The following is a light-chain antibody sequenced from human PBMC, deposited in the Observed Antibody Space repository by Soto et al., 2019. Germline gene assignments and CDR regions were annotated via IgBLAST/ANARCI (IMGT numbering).Light chain of an antibody. Sequence: QSVLTQPPSVSAAPGQKVTISCSGSSSNIGNNYVSWYQQLPGTAPKLLIYDNNKRPSGIPDRFSGSKSGTSATLGITGLQTRDEADYYCGTWDSSLSARVFGGGTKVTVL. J-gene: IGLJ3*02. CDR3: GTWDSSLSARV. V-gene: IGLV1-51*01. CDR1: SSNIGNNY. CDR2: DNN.